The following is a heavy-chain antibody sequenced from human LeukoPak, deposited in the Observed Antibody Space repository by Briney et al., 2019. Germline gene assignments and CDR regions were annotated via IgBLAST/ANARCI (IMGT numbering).Heavy chain of an antibody. CDR2: ISYDGSNK. D-gene: IGHD3-22*01. J-gene: IGHJ4*02. Sequence: GGSLRLSCAASGFTFSSHAMHWVRQAPGKGLEWVAVISYDGSNKYYADSVKGRFTISRDNSKNTLYLQMNSLRAEDTAVYYCASYDSSGYYFDYWGQGTLVTVSS. CDR3: ASYDSSGYYFDY. CDR1: GFTFSSHA. V-gene: IGHV3-30-3*01.